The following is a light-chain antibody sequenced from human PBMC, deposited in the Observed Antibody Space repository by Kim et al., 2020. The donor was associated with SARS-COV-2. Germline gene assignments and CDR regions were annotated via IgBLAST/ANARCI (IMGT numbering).Light chain of an antibody. Sequence: LTPGERATRSCRASQSIRRELGWYQQKAGQAPRLVIYDASSRATGIPARFSGSGSGTEFTLTISSLEPEDFAVYYCQQRSGWPRTFGQGTKVDIK. J-gene: IGKJ1*01. CDR2: DAS. V-gene: IGKV3-11*01. CDR3: QQRSGWPRT. CDR1: QSIRRE.